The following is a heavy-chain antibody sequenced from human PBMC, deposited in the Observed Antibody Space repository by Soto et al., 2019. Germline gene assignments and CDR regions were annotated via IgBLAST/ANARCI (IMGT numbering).Heavy chain of an antibody. D-gene: IGHD2-2*01. CDR1: GYSISSGYY. CDR2: IYHSGST. Sequence: SETLSLTCAVSGYSISSGYYWGWIRQPPGKGLEWIGSIYHSGSTYYNPSLKSRVTISVDTSKNQFSLKLSSVTAADTAVYYCARVYHCSSTSCYPYFVYWGQGTLVTVSS. J-gene: IGHJ4*02. CDR3: ARVYHCSSTSCYPYFVY. V-gene: IGHV4-38-2*01.